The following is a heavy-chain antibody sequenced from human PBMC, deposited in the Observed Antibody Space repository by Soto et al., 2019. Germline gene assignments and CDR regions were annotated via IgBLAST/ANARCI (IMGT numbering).Heavy chain of an antibody. Sequence: SETLSLTCTVSGGSISSYYWSWIRQPPGKGLEWIGYIYYSGSTNYNPSLKSRVTISVDTSKNQFSLKLSSVTAADTAVYYCARALTTVTELDYWGQGTLVTVSS. CDR3: ARALTTVTELDY. V-gene: IGHV4-59*01. D-gene: IGHD4-4*01. J-gene: IGHJ4*02. CDR1: GGSISSYY. CDR2: IYYSGST.